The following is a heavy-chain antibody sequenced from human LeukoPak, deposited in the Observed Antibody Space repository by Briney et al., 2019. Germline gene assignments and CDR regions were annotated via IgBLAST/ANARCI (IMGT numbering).Heavy chain of an antibody. D-gene: IGHD3-22*01. CDR3: ARDGPLYYDSSGSLDY. CDR1: GFTFSGYW. J-gene: IGHJ4*02. V-gene: IGHV3-7*01. CDR2: IKQDGSEK. Sequence: GGSLRLSCAASGFTFSGYWMTWVRQAPGKGLEWVANIKQDGSEKYYVDSVKGRFTISRDNAKNSLYLQMNSLRAEDTAVYYCARDGPLYYDSSGSLDYWGQGTLVTVSS.